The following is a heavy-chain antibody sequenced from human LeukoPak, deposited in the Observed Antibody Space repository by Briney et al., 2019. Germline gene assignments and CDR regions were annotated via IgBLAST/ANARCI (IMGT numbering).Heavy chain of an antibody. J-gene: IGHJ6*02. CDR1: GGSISSYY. Sequence: SETLSLTCTVSGGSISSYYWSWIRQPPGKGLEWIGYIYYSGSTNYNPSLKSRVTISVDTSKNQFSLKLSSVTAADTAVYYCARDSSGYALTGDYYYYGMDVWGQGTTVTVSS. V-gene: IGHV4-59*01. CDR3: ARDSSGYALTGDYYYYGMDV. D-gene: IGHD5-12*01. CDR2: IYYSGST.